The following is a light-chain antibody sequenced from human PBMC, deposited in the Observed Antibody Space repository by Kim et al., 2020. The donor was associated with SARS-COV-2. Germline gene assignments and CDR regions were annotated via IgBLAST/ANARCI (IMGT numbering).Light chain of an antibody. CDR1: GRKVGGYNY. J-gene: IGLJ2*01. CDR3: GSYAGGYNVI. Sequence: QAYAIECSETGRKVGGYNYISSCQQITGKDPKRMCYEVTKSRAGVPDHFSGAKYVNTASLTISGLQAEDDADYYCGSYAGGYNVIFDGGTQLTVL. CDR2: EVT. V-gene: IGLV2-8*01.